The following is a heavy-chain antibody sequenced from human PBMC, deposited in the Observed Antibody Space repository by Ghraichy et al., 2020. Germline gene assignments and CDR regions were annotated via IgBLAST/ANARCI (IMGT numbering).Heavy chain of an antibody. CDR1: GGSISSYY. D-gene: IGHD3-16*01. V-gene: IGHV4-59*01. J-gene: IGHJ4*02. CDR2: IYYSGST. CDR3: ARGLQPFKRTPYSL. Sequence: SETLSLTRTVSGGSISSYYWSWIRQPPGKGLEWIGYIYYSGSTNYNPSLKSRVTISVDTSKNQFSLKLSSVTAADTAVYYCARGLQPFKRTPYSLWGQGTLVTVSS.